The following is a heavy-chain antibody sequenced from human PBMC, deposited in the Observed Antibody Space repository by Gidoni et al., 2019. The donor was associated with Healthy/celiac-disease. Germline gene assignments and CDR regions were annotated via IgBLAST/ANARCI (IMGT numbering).Heavy chain of an antibody. D-gene: IGHD3-22*01. V-gene: IGHV3-30*01. CDR1: GCTFSRHA. J-gene: IGHJ5*02. Sequence: QVQLVEYGGGVVQPGRYLRISVDASGCTFSRHAMDWVRQAPGKGREWVAVISYDGSNKYYADSVKGRFTISRDKSKNTLYLQMNSLRAEETAVYYCARARVVVITTGWFDPWGQGTLVTVSS. CDR3: ARARVVVITTGWFDP. CDR2: ISYDGSNK.